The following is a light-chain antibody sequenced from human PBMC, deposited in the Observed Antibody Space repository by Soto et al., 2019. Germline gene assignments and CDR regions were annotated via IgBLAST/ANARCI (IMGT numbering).Light chain of an antibody. CDR2: KAS. CDR3: LQYVTASRT. J-gene: IGKJ1*01. CDR1: QSLTSW. V-gene: IGKV1-5*03. Sequence: DIQMTQSPSTLSASVGDRVTITCRASQSLTSWLAWFQQKPGKAPKLLIYKASTLEAGVPSRFSGSGSGTECNLTSSSLQLDDFATYFCLQYVTASRTFGQGTKVEIK.